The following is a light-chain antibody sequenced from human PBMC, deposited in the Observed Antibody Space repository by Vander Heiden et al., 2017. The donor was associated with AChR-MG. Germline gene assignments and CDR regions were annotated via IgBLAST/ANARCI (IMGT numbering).Light chain of an antibody. CDR2: DVN. CDR1: SGDVGAYNF. CDR3: CSFANTYTLV. Sequence: QSALTQPRSVSGSPGQSVTISCTGTSGDVGAYNFVSWYQQHPGKAPKLMVYDVNKRPSGVPDRFSGSTPGNTASLTISGLQAEDEADYYCCSFANTYTLVFGGGTNLTVL. J-gene: IGLJ2*01. V-gene: IGLV2-11*01.